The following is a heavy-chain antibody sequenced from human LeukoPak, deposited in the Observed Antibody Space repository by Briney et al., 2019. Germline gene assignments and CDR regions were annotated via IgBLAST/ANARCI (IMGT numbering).Heavy chain of an antibody. CDR2: IYYSGST. J-gene: IGHJ4*02. D-gene: IGHD4-23*01. CDR3: ARHIPGNPYFDY. Sequence: SETLSLTCIVSGGSITSYYWSWIWQPPGKGLEWIGYIYYSGSTNYNPPLKSRVTISVETSKNQFSLKLRSVTAADTAVYYCARHIPGNPYFDYWGQGTLVTVSS. V-gene: IGHV4-59*08. CDR1: GGSITSYY.